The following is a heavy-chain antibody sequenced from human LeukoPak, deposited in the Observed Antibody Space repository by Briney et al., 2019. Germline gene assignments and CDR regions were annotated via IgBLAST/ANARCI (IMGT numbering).Heavy chain of an antibody. CDR1: GGSISSSSYY. Sequence: SETLSLTCTVSGGSISSSSYYWGWIRQPPGKGLEWIGIISYSGNTYYNPSLKSRVTISVDTSKNQFSLKLSSVTAADTAVYYCARRPSSGWYVDYWGQGTLVTVSS. CDR2: ISYSGNT. J-gene: IGHJ4*02. D-gene: IGHD6-19*01. CDR3: ARRPSSGWYVDY. V-gene: IGHV4-39*01.